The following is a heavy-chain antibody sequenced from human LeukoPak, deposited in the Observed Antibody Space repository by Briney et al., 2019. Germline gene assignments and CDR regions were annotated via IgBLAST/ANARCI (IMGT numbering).Heavy chain of an antibody. J-gene: IGHJ2*01. V-gene: IGHV4-61*08. D-gene: IGHD3-22*01. CDR1: GGSISSGDYY. Sequence: PSQTLSLTCTVSGGSISSGDYYWSWIRQPPGKGLEWIGYIYYSGSTNYNPSLKSRVTISVDTSKNQFSLKLSSVTAADTAVYYCARDPDYYDSSGYDWYFDLWGRGTLVTVSS. CDR2: IYYSGST. CDR3: ARDPDYYDSSGYDWYFDL.